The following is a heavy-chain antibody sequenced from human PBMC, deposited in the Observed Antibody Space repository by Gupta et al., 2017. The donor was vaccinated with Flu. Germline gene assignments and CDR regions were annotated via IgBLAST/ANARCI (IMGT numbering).Heavy chain of an antibody. D-gene: IGHD5-24*01. CDR2: INHSGST. V-gene: IGHV4-34*01. CDR3: ARRWARIGYYMDV. Sequence: TPGKGLEWIGEINHSGSTNYNPSLKSRVTISVDTSKNQFSLKLSSVTAADTAVYYCARRWARIGYYMDVWGKGTTVTVSS. J-gene: IGHJ6*03.